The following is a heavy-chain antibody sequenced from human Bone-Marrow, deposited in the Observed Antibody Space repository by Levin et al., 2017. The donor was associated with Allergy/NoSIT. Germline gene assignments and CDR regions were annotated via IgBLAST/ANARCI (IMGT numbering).Heavy chain of an antibody. V-gene: IGHV1-69*13. Sequence: ASVKVSCKASGGTFSSYAISWVRQAPGQGLEWMGGIIPIFGTANYAQKFQGRVTITADESTSTAYMELSSLRSEDTAVYYCARDSGVVVAADDAFDIWGQGTMVTVSS. CDR3: ARDSGVVVAADDAFDI. D-gene: IGHD2-15*01. CDR1: GGTFSSYA. CDR2: IIPIFGTA. J-gene: IGHJ3*02.